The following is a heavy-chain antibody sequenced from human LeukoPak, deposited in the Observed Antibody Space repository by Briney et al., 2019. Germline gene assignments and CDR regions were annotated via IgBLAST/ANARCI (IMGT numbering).Heavy chain of an antibody. D-gene: IGHD3-10*01. CDR1: GFTFSNAY. Sequence: GGSLRLSCAACGFTFSNAYMSWVRQGPGKGLEWVGRVKSKTDGGTTDYAAPVKGRFTISRDDSENLLYLQINSLKTDDTAVYYCTYYGSGAIRFWGQGTLVTVSS. V-gene: IGHV3-15*01. CDR2: VKSKTDGGTT. J-gene: IGHJ4*02. CDR3: TYYGSGAIRF.